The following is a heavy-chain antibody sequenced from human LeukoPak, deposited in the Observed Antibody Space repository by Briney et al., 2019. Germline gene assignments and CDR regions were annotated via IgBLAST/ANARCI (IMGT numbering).Heavy chain of an antibody. CDR3: ARGVNILTGYRYYYYYMDV. Sequence: ASVKVSCKASGYTFTSYDINWVRQATGQGLEWMGWMNLNSGNTGYAQKFQGRVTITRNTSISTAYMELSSLRSEDTAVYYCARGVNILTGYRYYYYYMDVWGKGTTVTVSS. CDR2: MNLNSGNT. CDR1: GYTFTSYD. J-gene: IGHJ6*03. D-gene: IGHD3-9*01. V-gene: IGHV1-8*03.